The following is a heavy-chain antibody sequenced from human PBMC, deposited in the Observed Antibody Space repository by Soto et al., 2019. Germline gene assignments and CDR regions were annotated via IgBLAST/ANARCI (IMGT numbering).Heavy chain of an antibody. CDR3: AKDGAIAAADYFFDY. V-gene: IGHV3-30*18. Sequence: QVQLVESGGGVVQPGRSLKLSCAASGFTFSNYAIHWVRQAPGKGLEWVAVIASDGKDKRYADSVKGRFTISRDNSKNTVYLQMNSLRGEDTAAYYCAKDGAIAAADYFFDYWGQGSLVTVSS. D-gene: IGHD6-13*01. CDR1: GFTFSNYA. J-gene: IGHJ4*02. CDR2: IASDGKDK.